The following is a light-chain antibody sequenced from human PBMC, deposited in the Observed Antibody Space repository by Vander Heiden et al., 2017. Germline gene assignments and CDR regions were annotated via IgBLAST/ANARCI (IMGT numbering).Light chain of an antibody. CDR2: YDD. J-gene: IGLJ3*02. V-gene: IGLV1-36*01. CDR3: AGSDDSLNGPG. Sequence: QSVLTQPPSVSEAPRQRVTISCSGSSSNIGNNAVNWYQQLPGKATKLLIYYDDLLPSGVSDRFSGSKSNTSASLAISGLQSEDEADDYCAGSDDSLNGPGFGGGTKLTVL. CDR1: SSNIGNNA.